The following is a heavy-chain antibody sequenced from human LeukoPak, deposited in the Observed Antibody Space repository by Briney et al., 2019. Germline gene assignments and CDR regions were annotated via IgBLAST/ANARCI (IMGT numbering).Heavy chain of an antibody. CDR1: GFTFSSYS. D-gene: IGHD5-18*01. V-gene: IGHV3-21*01. CDR3: ARVQRGYSYGCLFDY. J-gene: IGHJ4*02. Sequence: GGSLRLSCAASGFTFSSYSMNWVRQAPGKGLEWVSSISSSSSYIYYADSVKGRFTISRDNAKNSLYLQMNSLRAEDTAVYYCARVQRGYSYGCLFDYWGQGTLVTVSS. CDR2: ISSSSSYI.